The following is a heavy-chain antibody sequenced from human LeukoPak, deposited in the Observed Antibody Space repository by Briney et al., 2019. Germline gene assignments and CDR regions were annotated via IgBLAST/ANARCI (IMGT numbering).Heavy chain of an antibody. CDR3: ARDLTDRDGYNSNWFDP. D-gene: IGHD5-24*01. CDR1: GGTFSSYA. Sequence: SVKVSCKASGGTFSSYAISWVRQAPGQGLEWMGRIIPIFGTANYAQKFQGRVTITTDESTSTAYMKLSSLRSEDTAVYYCARDLTDRDGYNSNWFDPWGQGTLVTVSS. J-gene: IGHJ5*02. CDR2: IIPIFGTA. V-gene: IGHV1-69*05.